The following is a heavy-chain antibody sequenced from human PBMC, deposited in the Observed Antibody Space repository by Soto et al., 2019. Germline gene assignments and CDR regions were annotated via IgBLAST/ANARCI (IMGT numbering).Heavy chain of an antibody. J-gene: IGHJ6*02. D-gene: IGHD6-19*01. CDR2: TYYRSKWYN. CDR1: GDSVSSNSAA. Sequence: PSQTLSLTCAISGDSVSSNSAAWNWIRQSPSRGLEWLGRTYYRSKWYNDYAVSVKSRITINPDTSKNQFSLQLNSVTPEDTAVYYCARDQIAVAAYLNYYYGMDVWGQGTTVTVSS. CDR3: ARDQIAVAAYLNYYYGMDV. V-gene: IGHV6-1*01.